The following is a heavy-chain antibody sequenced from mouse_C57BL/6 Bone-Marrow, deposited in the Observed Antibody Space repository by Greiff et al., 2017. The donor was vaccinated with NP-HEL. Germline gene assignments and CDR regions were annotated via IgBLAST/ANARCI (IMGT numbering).Heavy chain of an antibody. CDR2: IYPGDGDT. V-gene: IGHV1-82*01. Sequence: QVQLKESGPELVKPGASVKISCKASGYAFSSSWMNWVKQRPGKGLEWIGRIYPGDGDTNYNGKFKGKATLTADKSSSTAYMQLSSLTSEDSAVYFCARHRGYAMDYWGQGTSVTVSS. CDR3: ARHRGYAMDY. J-gene: IGHJ4*01. CDR1: GYAFSSSW.